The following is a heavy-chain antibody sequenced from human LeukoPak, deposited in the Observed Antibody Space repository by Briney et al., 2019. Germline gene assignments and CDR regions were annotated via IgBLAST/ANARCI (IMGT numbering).Heavy chain of an antibody. J-gene: IGHJ4*02. CDR1: GFTFSSYA. CDR3: ARVKGLRFLEWLFHNFDY. CDR2: ISYDGSNK. D-gene: IGHD3-3*01. V-gene: IGHV3-30-3*01. Sequence: GGSLRLSCAASGFTFSSYAMPWVRQAPGKGLEWVAVISYDGSNKYYADSVKGRFTISRDNSKNTLYLQMNSLRAEDTAVYYCARVKGLRFLEWLFHNFDYWGQGTLVTVSS.